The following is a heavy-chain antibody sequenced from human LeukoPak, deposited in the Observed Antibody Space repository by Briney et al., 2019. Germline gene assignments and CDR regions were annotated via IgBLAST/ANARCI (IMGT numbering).Heavy chain of an antibody. J-gene: IGHJ4*01. CDR3: TRELPREVTLDY. V-gene: IGHV3-74*01. CDR1: GFTFISYG. Sequence: GGSLRLSCAASGFTFISYGMQWVRQAPGKGLVWGSRINTDGSSTSYADSVKDRFTVSRDNAKNTVYLQVNSLRAEDTAVYFCTRELPREVTLDYWGQGTLVTVSS. CDR2: INTDGSST. D-gene: IGHD2-21*02.